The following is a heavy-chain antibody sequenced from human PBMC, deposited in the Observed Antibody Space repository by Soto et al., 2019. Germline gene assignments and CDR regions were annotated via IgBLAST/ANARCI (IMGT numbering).Heavy chain of an antibody. CDR2: ISAYNGNT. CDR1: GYTFTSYG. CDR3: ARDPVSYYGFGSGDYFDY. D-gene: IGHD3-3*01. V-gene: IGHV1-18*01. Sequence: ASVKVSCKASGYTFTSYGISWVRQAPGQGLEWMGWISAYNGNTNYAQKLQGRVTMTTDTSTSTAYMELRSLRSDDTAVYYCARDPVSYYGFGSGDYFDYWGQGTLVTVSS. J-gene: IGHJ4*02.